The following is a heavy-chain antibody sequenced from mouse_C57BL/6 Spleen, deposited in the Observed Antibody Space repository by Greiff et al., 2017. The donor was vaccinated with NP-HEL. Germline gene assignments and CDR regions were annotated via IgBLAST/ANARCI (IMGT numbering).Heavy chain of an antibody. CDR1: GYAFSSSW. V-gene: IGHV1-82*01. CDR3: ARIYDVGPYYAMDY. CDR2: IYPGDGDT. Sequence: QVQLQQSGPELVKPGASVKISCKASGYAFSSSWMNWVKQRPGKGLEWIGRIYPGDGDTNYNGKFKGKATLTADKSSSTAYMQLSSLTSEDSAVYFCARIYDVGPYYAMDYWGQGTSVTVSS. D-gene: IGHD2-12*01. J-gene: IGHJ4*01.